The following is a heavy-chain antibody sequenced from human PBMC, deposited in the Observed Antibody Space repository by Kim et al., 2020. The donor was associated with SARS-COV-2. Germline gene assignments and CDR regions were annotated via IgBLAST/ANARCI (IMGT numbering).Heavy chain of an antibody. CDR2: IDPSDSYT. J-gene: IGHJ6*02. D-gene: IGHD6-19*01. V-gene: IGHV5-10-1*01. CDR1: GYSFTSYW. Sequence: GESLKISCKGSGYSFTSYWISWVRQMPGKGLEWMGRIDPSDSYTNYSPSFQGHVTISADKSISTAYLQWSSLKASDTAMYYCARQGSAVAGTIVYYYYGMDVWGQGTTVTVSS. CDR3: ARQGSAVAGTIVYYYYGMDV.